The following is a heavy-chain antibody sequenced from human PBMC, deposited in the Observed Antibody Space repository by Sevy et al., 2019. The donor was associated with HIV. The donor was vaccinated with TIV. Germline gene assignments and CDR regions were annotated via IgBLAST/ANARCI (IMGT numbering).Heavy chain of an antibody. J-gene: IGHJ3*02. CDR2: INPSGGST. D-gene: IGHD3-3*01. Sequence: ASVKVSCKASGYTFTSYYMHWVRQAPGQGLEWMGIINPSGGSTSYAQKFQGRVTMTRDTSTSTVYMELSSLRSEDTAVYYCARDYDFWSGYYSLVEGGDAFDIWGQGTMVTVSS. CDR1: GYTFTSYY. V-gene: IGHV1-46*03. CDR3: ARDYDFWSGYYSLVEGGDAFDI.